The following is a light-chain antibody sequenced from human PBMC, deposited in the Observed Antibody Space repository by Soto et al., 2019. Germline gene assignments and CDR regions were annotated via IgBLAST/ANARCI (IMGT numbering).Light chain of an antibody. V-gene: IGKV3-20*01. CDR2: HAS. CDR3: QQYGTFPFS. Sequence: PGESATLSCRANQVVSSSYLAWYQQKPGQAPRLLIYHASDRATGVTDRFSGSGSGTDFALTITRLEPEDFALFYCQQYGTFPFSFGQGTKLEIK. CDR1: QVVSSSY. J-gene: IGKJ2*01.